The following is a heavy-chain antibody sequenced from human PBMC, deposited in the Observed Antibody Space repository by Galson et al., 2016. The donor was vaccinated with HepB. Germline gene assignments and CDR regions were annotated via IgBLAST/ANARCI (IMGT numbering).Heavy chain of an antibody. CDR1: GYSFKNYW. CDR2: IYPGDSDT. V-gene: IGHV5-51*01. CDR3: AKSNHDYTYSRANWFDS. J-gene: IGHJ5*01. D-gene: IGHD5-24*01. Sequence: QSGADVKKPGESLKISCKSSGYSFKNYWIGWVRQMPGKGLEWMGSIYPGDSDTRYSPSFQGQVTISADKSITTTYRQWSSLKASDTAMYYCAKSNHDYTYSRANWFDSWGQGTLVTVSS.